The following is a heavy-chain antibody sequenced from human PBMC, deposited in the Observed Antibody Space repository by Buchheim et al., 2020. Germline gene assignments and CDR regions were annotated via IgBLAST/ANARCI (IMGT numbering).Heavy chain of an antibody. CDR1: GGSFSTFY. CDR2: INHSGRS. J-gene: IGHJ3*02. V-gene: IGHV4-34*02. Sequence: QVQLQQWGAGLLKPSETLSLTRAVYGGSFSTFYWSWIRQSPGKGLEWIGEINHSGRSNYNSTPKSRDIVSVDTSKNQFSLQVRSLIAANTAVYFCAGTQWFGETLTEIWGQGT. D-gene: IGHD3-10*01. CDR3: AGTQWFGETLTEI.